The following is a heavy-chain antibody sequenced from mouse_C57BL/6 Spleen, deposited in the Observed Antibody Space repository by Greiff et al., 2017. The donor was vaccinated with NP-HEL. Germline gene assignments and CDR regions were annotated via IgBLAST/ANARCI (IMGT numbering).Heavy chain of an antibody. Sequence: EVKLMESGGGLVKPGGSLKLSYAASGFTFSSYAMSWVRQTPEKRLEWVATISDGGCYTYYPDNVKGRFTISRANAKNNLYLQMSHLKSEDTAMYYCAREGNYYGSSYVDYFDYWGQGTTLTVSS. V-gene: IGHV5-4*01. CDR1: GFTFSSYA. CDR3: AREGNYYGSSYVDYFDY. J-gene: IGHJ2*01. D-gene: IGHD1-1*01. CDR2: ISDGGCYT.